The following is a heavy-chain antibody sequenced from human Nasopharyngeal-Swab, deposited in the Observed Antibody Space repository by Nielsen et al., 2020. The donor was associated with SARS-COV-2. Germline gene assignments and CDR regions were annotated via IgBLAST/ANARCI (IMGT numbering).Heavy chain of an antibody. CDR2: VFYSGTT. J-gene: IGHJ6*02. D-gene: IGHD5-24*01. CDR3: ARAGRVGDAYTGLDV. CDR1: GGSISSYY. V-gene: IGHV4-59*12. Sequence: SETLSLTCSVSGGSISSYYWSWIRQRPGKGLEWVGYVFYSGTTNYNPSLKSRIAMLVDTSNNQVSLKVSSVSAGDTAVYYCARAGRVGDAYTGLDVWGQGTTVTVSS.